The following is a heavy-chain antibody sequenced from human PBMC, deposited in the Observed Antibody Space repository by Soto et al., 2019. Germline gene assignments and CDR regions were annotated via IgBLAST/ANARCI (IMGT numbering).Heavy chain of an antibody. V-gene: IGHV3-48*02. CDR1: GFTFSSYS. CDR2: ISSSSSTI. CDR3: VRGLTRLYGLLDY. D-gene: IGHD4-17*01. J-gene: IGHJ4*02. Sequence: PGGSLRLSCAASGFTFSSYSMNWVRQAPGKGLEWVSYISSSSSTIYYADSVKGRFTISRDNAKNSLYLQMNSLRDENTAVYYCVRGLTRLYGLLDYWGQGTLVTVSS.